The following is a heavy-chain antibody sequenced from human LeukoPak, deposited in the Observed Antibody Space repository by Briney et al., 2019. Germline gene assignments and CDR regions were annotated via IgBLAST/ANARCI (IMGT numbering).Heavy chain of an antibody. CDR1: GFTFSNAW. CDR2: IKSKTDGGTT. V-gene: IGHV3-15*01. D-gene: IGHD3-10*01. Sequence: PGGSLRLSCAASGFTFSNAWMSWVRQAPGKGLEWVGRIKSKTDGGTTDYAAPVKGRFTISRDDSKNTLYLQMNSLKTEHTAVYYCTTGLGVIIRSRYWGQGTLVTVSS. CDR3: TTGLGVIIRSRY. J-gene: IGHJ4*02.